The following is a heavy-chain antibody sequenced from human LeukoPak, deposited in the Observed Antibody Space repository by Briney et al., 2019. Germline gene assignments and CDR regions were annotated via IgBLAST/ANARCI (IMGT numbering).Heavy chain of an antibody. Sequence: SETLSLTCTVSGGSISNYFWSWIRQAPGKGLEWIGYIYYSGSTNYNPSLKSRVTISVDTSKNQFSLKLSSVTAADTAVYYCARSYSGSYGRYYFDYWGQGTLVTVSS. CDR3: ARSYSGSYGRYYFDY. D-gene: IGHD1-26*01. CDR1: GGSISNYF. J-gene: IGHJ4*02. V-gene: IGHV4-59*01. CDR2: IYYSGST.